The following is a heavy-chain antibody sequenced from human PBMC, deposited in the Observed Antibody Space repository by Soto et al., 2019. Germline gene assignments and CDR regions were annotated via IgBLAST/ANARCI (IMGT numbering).Heavy chain of an antibody. D-gene: IGHD6-6*01. CDR3: AEGGSSSRPPDYYYGMDV. J-gene: IGHJ6*02. CDR1: GGSFSGYY. Sequence: SETLSLTCAVYGGSFSGYYWSWIRQPPGKGLEWIGEINHSGSTNYNPSLKSRVTISVDTSKNQFSLKLSSVTAADTAVYYCAEGGSSSRPPDYYYGMDVWGQGTTVTVSS. V-gene: IGHV4-34*01. CDR2: INHSGST.